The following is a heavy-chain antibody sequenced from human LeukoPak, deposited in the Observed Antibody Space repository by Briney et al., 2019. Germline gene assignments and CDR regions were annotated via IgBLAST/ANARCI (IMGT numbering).Heavy chain of an antibody. Sequence: SETLSLTCTVSGGSVSSYYWSWIRQPPGKGLEWIGYIYYSGSTNYNPSLKSRVTISVDTSKNQFSLKLSSVTAADTAVYYCARDEGRDGYNSYWGQGTLVTVSS. CDR2: IYYSGST. CDR1: GGSVSSYY. J-gene: IGHJ4*02. CDR3: ARDEGRDGYNSY. D-gene: IGHD5-24*01. V-gene: IGHV4-59*02.